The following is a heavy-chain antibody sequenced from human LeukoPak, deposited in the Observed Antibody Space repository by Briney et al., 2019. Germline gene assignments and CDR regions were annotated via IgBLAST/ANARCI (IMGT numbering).Heavy chain of an antibody. Sequence: SETLSLTCTVSGYSISSGYYWGWIRQPPGKGLEWIGSIYHSGSTYYNPSLKNRVTISVDTSKNQFSLKLSSVTAADTAVYYCARVWSSSSDYYYMDVWGKGTTVTVSS. D-gene: IGHD6-13*01. V-gene: IGHV4-38-2*02. CDR1: GYSISSGYY. CDR3: ARVWSSSSDYYYMDV. J-gene: IGHJ6*03. CDR2: IYHSGST.